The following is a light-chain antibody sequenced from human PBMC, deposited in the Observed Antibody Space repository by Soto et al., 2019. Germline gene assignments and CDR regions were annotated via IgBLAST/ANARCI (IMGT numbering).Light chain of an antibody. Sequence: QSVLTQPPSASASLGASVTLTCTLSSGYSNYKVDWYQQRPGKGPRFVMRVGPGGIVGSKGDGIPDRFSVLGSGLNRYLTIKNIQEEDESDYHCGADHGGGSNFVKGVFGGGTKVTVL. CDR2: VGPGGIVG. CDR1: SGYSNYK. J-gene: IGLJ3*02. V-gene: IGLV9-49*01. CDR3: GADHGGGSNFVKGV.